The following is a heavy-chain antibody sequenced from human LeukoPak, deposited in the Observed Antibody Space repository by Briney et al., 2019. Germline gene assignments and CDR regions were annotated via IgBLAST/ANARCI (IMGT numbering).Heavy chain of an antibody. Sequence: ASVKVSCKASGYSFTSNYIHWVRQAPGQGLEWMGMIYPSDGSTSYAQKFQGRVIVTRDTSTSTVHMELSGLRSEGTAVYYCARDQEAFDYWGQGTLVTVSS. CDR3: ARDQEAFDY. V-gene: IGHV1-46*01. CDR1: GYSFTSNY. CDR2: IYPSDGST. J-gene: IGHJ4*02.